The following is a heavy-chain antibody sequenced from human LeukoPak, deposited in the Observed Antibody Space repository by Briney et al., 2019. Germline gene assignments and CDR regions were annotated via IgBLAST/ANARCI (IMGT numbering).Heavy chain of an antibody. J-gene: IGHJ4*02. V-gene: IGHV1-46*01. CDR2: INPRGGST. D-gene: IGHD6-25*01. CDR3: ARVGVTAATADY. CDR1: GYTFTSYY. Sequence: ASVKISCKASGYTFTSYYMHWERQAPGQGPEWMGIINPRGGSTDYSQKFQDRVTMSSDTSTSTVYMELSSLRSEDTAVYFCARVGVTAATADYWGQGTLVTVSS.